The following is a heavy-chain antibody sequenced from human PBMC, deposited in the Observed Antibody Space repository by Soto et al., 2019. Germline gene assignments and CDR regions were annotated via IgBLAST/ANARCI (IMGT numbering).Heavy chain of an antibody. D-gene: IGHD6-19*01. CDR3: ARDTAAVSGLDY. CDR2: IYYSGST. CDR1: GGSVSSGSYH. Sequence: LSLTCTVSGGSVSSGSYHWSWIRQPPGKGLEWIGYIYYSGSTNSNPSLKSRVTISIDTSKNQFFLKLSSVTAADTAVYYCARDTAAVSGLDYWGQGISVTVSS. J-gene: IGHJ4*02. V-gene: IGHV4-61*01.